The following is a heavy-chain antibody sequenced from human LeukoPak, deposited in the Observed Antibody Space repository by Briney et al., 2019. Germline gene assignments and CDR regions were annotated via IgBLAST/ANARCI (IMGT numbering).Heavy chain of an antibody. CDR1: GFTFSSYA. CDR2: ISYDGSNK. V-gene: IGHV3-30-3*01. J-gene: IGHJ4*02. CDR3: ARASVLRFLEWLFPNPEPFDY. D-gene: IGHD3-3*01. Sequence: SGGSLRLSCAASGFTFSSYAMHWVRQAPGKGLEWVAVISYDGSNKYYADSVKGRFTISRDNSKNTLYLQMNSLRAEDTAVYYCARASVLRFLEWLFPNPEPFDYWGQGTLVTVSS.